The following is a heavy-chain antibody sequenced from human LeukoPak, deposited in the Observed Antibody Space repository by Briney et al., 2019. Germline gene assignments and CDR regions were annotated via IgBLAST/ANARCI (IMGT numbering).Heavy chain of an antibody. D-gene: IGHD3-22*01. CDR3: ARYYYYDSSGSDDAFDI. J-gene: IGHJ3*02. CDR2: IIPILGIA. V-gene: IGHV1-69*04. Sequence: ASVKVSCKASGGTFSSYAISWVRQAPGQGLEWMGRIIPILGIANYAQKFQDRVTITAHKSTSTAYMELSSLRSEDTAVYYCARYYYYDSSGSDDAFDIWGQGTMVTVSS. CDR1: GGTFSSYA.